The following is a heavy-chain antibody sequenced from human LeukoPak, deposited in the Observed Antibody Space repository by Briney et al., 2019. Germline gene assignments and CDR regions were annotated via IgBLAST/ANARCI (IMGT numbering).Heavy chain of an antibody. V-gene: IGHV3-21*01. J-gene: IGHJ4*02. Sequence: GRSLRLSCAASGFTFSDFSMSWVRQAPGRGLERVSVITSNSYIFDADSVKGRFTISRDNAKKSLYLQMNSLRAEDTAVYYCARGSMGRTTGPHYDWGRGTLVTVSS. D-gene: IGHD1-26*01. CDR2: ITSNSYI. CDR1: GFTFSDFS. CDR3: ARGSMGRTTGPHYD.